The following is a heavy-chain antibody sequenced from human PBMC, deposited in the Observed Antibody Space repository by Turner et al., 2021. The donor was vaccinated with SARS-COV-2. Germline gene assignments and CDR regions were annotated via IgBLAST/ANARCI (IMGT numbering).Heavy chain of an antibody. Sequence: QVQLAESGGGVVQPGRSLRLSCAASAFTFSSYAMHWVRQAPGKGLEWVAVISYDGSNKYYADSVKGRFTISRDNSKNTLYLQMNSLRAEDTAVYYCAKDSGILTGYGYYYYGMDVWGQETTVTVSS. D-gene: IGHD3-9*01. V-gene: IGHV3-30*04. CDR2: ISYDGSNK. J-gene: IGHJ6*02. CDR1: AFTFSSYA. CDR3: AKDSGILTGYGYYYYGMDV.